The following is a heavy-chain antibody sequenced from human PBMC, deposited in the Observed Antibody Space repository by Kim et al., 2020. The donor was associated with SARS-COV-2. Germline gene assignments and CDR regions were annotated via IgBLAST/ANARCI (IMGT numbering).Heavy chain of an antibody. CDR1: GGSISSGGYY. CDR2: IYYSGST. J-gene: IGHJ4*02. Sequence: SETLSLTCTVSGGSISSGGYYWSWIRQHPGKGLEWIGYIYYSGSTYYNPSLKSRVTISVDTSKNQFSLKLSSVTAADTAVYYCAGGRGIAARRGLIDYWGQGTLVTVSS. CDR3: AGGRGIAARRGLIDY. D-gene: IGHD6-6*01. V-gene: IGHV4-31*03.